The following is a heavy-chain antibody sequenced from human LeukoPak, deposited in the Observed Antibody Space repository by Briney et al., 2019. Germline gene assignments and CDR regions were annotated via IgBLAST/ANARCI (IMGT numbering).Heavy chain of an antibody. CDR2: ISSSSSYI. Sequence: GGSLRLSCAASGFTFSSYSMNWVRQAPGKGLEWVSSISSSSSYIYYADSVKGRFTISRDNAKNSLYLQMNSLRAEDTAVYYCAKAPVSYYDFWSGSDYWGQGTLVTVSS. D-gene: IGHD3-3*01. CDR1: GFTFSSYS. CDR3: AKAPVSYYDFWSGSDY. J-gene: IGHJ4*02. V-gene: IGHV3-21*01.